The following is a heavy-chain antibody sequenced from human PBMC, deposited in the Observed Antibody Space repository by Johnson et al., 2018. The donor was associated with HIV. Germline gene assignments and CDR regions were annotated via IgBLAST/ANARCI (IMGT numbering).Heavy chain of an antibody. D-gene: IGHD6-19*01. CDR1: GFTFSTYA. Sequence: QVQLVESGGGVVQPGRSLRLSCAASGFTFSTYALHWVRQAPGKGLEWVAVISYDGSNKYYADSVKGRFIISRDTSKNTLYLQMNSLRAEDTAVYYCARDLRNSGWSNGFDVWGQGTMVTVSS. J-gene: IGHJ3*01. V-gene: IGHV3-30*04. CDR2: ISYDGSNK. CDR3: ARDLRNSGWSNGFDV.